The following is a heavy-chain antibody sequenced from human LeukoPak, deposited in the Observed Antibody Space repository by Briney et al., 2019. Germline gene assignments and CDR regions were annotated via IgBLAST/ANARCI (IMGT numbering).Heavy chain of an antibody. CDR1: GGSLSGYY. Sequence: SETLSLTCAVYGGSLSGYYWSWIRQPPGKGLEWIGEINYSGSTSYNPSLKSQVTISVDTSKNQFSLELSSVTAADTAVYYCARVLSYSGYEFDYWGQGTLVTVSS. V-gene: IGHV4-34*01. CDR2: INYSGST. D-gene: IGHD5-12*01. J-gene: IGHJ4*02. CDR3: ARVLSYSGYEFDY.